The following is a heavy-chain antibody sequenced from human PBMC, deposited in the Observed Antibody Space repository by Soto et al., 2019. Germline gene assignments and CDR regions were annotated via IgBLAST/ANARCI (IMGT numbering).Heavy chain of an antibody. D-gene: IGHD6-6*01. CDR3: ARLGIAARPLLIDY. J-gene: IGHJ4*02. V-gene: IGHV4-39*01. CDR1: GGSISSSSYY. Sequence: SETLSLTCTVSGGSISSSSYYWGWIRQPPGKGLEWIGSIYYSGSTYYNPSLKSRVTISVDTSKNQFSLKLSSVTAADTAVYYCARLGIAARPLLIDYWGQGTLVTVSS. CDR2: IYYSGST.